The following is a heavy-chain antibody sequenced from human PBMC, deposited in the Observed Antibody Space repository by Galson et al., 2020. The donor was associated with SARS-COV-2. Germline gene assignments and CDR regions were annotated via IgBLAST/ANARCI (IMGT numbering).Heavy chain of an antibody. CDR2: INPNSGGT. D-gene: IGHD1-26*01. J-gene: IGHJ4*02. Sequence: ASVKVSCKASGYTFTGYYMHWVRQAPGQGLEWMGWINPNSGGTNYAQKFQGRVTMTRDTSISTAYMELSRLRSDDTAVYYCARDFGDIVGVTDFDYWGQGTLVTVSS. CDR1: GYTFTGYY. V-gene: IGHV1-2*02. CDR3: ARDFGDIVGVTDFDY.